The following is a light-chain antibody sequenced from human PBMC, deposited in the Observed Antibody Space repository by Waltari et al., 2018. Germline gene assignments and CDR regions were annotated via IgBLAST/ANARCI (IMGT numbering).Light chain of an antibody. Sequence: QSELTQPPTASEAARKSVTISCSGSSSNIGTYSVSWYQQLPETAPKVLIYYNNRRASGVSDRFSGSKSGTSASLAISGLQTEDEADYYCATWDERLSGPVFGGGTRLTVL. CDR2: YNN. V-gene: IGLV1-47*01. J-gene: IGLJ2*01. CDR1: SSNIGTYS. CDR3: ATWDERLSGPV.